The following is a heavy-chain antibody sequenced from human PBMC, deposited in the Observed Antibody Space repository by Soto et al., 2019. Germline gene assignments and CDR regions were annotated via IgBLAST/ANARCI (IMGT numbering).Heavy chain of an antibody. J-gene: IGHJ5*02. Sequence: ASVKVSCKASGCTFTSYAIHWVRQAPVQSLEWMGGINAGNGNTKYSQKFQGRVTITRDTYASTAYMELSSLRSEDTAVYYCARYADSPETISASNWLDPWGQGTLVTVSS. D-gene: IGHD2-2*01. V-gene: IGHV1-3*01. CDR3: ARYADSPETISASNWLDP. CDR1: GCTFTSYA. CDR2: INAGNGNT.